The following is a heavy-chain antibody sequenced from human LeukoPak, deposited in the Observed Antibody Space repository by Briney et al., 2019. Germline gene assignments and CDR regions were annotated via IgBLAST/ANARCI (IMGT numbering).Heavy chain of an antibody. V-gene: IGHV4-38-2*01. J-gene: IGHJ4*02. Sequence: PSETLSLTCAVSGDSISSGYYWGWIRPPAGKGLEWSGSIYHSGSTYYNPSLKSRVTISVDTSKNQFSLKLSSVTAADTAVYYCARHLMGWSFGVVTPWFDYWGQGALVTVSS. CDR3: ARHLMGWSFGVVTPWFDY. D-gene: IGHD3-3*01. CDR1: GDSISSGYY. CDR2: IYHSGST.